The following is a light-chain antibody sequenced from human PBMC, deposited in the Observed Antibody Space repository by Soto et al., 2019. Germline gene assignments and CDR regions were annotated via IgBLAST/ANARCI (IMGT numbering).Light chain of an antibody. CDR3: CSYAGGGTFYV. J-gene: IGLJ1*01. CDR1: SSDVGSYNL. Sequence: QPVLAQPASVSGSPGQSITISCTGTSSDVGSYNLVSWYQQHPGKAPKLIIYEGSKRPSGVSNRFSGSKSGNTASLTISGLQDEDEADYYCCSYAGGGTFYVFGTGTKVTVL. CDR2: EGS. V-gene: IGLV2-23*03.